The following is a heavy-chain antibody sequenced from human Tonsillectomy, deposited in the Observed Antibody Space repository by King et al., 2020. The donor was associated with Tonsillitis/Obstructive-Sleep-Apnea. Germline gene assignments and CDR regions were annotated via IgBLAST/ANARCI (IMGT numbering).Heavy chain of an antibody. CDR3: ARGESNYGDYSDYYYYYMDV. V-gene: IGHV4-34*01. CDR1: GGSFSGYY. D-gene: IGHD4-17*01. J-gene: IGHJ6*03. CDR2: INHSGST. Sequence: VQLQQWGAGLLKPSETLPLTCAVYGGSFSGYYWSWIRQPPGKGREWIGEINHSGSTNYNPSLKSRVTISVDTSKNQSSLRLSSVPAAATAVYYCARGESNYGDYSDYYYYYMDVWGKGTTVTVSS.